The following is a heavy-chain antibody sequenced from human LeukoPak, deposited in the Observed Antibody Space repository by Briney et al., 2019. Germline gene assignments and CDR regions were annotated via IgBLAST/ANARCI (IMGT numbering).Heavy chain of an antibody. V-gene: IGHV4-59*08. CDR3: ARHLRAVAGGRYFDY. D-gene: IGHD6-19*01. CDR1: GGSISGYY. CDR2: IYHNGGT. Sequence: SETLSLTCAVSGGSISGYYWSWIRQPPGKGLEWIGYIYHNGGTNYNPSLQSRLTISVDTYKNQFSLKLSSVTAADTAVYYCARHLRAVAGGRYFDYWGQGTQVTVSS. J-gene: IGHJ4*02.